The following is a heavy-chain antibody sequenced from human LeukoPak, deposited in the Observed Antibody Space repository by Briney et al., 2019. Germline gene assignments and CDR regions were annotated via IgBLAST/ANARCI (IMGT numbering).Heavy chain of an antibody. CDR3: AKGPYDIVVVVAAVFDY. CDR1: GLTFSSYW. Sequence: PGGSLRLSCAAAGLTFSSYWMHWVRQAPGKGLEWVSAISGSGGSTYYADSVKGRFTISRDNSKNTLYLQMNSLRAEDTAVYYCAKGPYDIVVVVAAVFDYWGQGTLVTVSS. V-gene: IGHV3-23*01. J-gene: IGHJ4*02. D-gene: IGHD2-15*01. CDR2: ISGSGGST.